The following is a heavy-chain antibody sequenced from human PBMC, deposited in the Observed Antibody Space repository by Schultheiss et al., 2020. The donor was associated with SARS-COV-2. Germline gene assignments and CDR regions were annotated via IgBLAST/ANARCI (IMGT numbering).Heavy chain of an antibody. J-gene: IGHJ4*02. D-gene: IGHD4-23*01. CDR2: ISAYNGNT. V-gene: IGHV1-18*01. CDR3: ARDKGGGIYGGKGPSFDY. Sequence: ASVKVSCKASGYTFPSYVISWVRQAPGQGLEWMGWISAYNGNTNYAQKLQGRVTMTTDTSTSTAYMELRSLRSDDTAVYYCARDKGGGIYGGKGPSFDYWGQGTLDTVSS. CDR1: GYTFPSYV.